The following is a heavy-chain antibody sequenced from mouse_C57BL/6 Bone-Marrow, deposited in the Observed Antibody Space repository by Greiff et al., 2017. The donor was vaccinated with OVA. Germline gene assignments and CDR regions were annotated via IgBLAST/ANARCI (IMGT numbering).Heavy chain of an antibody. J-gene: IGHJ2*01. Sequence: VKLVESGAELMKPGASVKLSCKATGYTFTGYWIEWVKQRPGHGLEWIGEILPGSGSTNYNEKFKGKATFTADTSSNTAYMQLSSLTTEDSAIYYCARRIPYYYGSRHFDYWGQGTTLTVSS. CDR3: ARRIPYYYGSRHFDY. CDR1: GYTFTGYW. V-gene: IGHV1-9*01. D-gene: IGHD1-1*01. CDR2: ILPGSGST.